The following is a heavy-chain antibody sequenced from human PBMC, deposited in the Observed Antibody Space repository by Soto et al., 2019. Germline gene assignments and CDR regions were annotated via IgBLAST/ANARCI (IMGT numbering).Heavy chain of an antibody. D-gene: IGHD6-6*01. CDR3: ARDGGSSTPIGY. J-gene: IGHJ4*02. CDR2: IIPIFGTA. CDR1: GGTFSSYA. V-gene: IGHV1-69*13. Sequence: ASVKVSCKASGGTFSSYAISWVRQAPGQGLEWMGGIIPIFGTANYAQKFQGRVTITADESTSTAYMELSSLRSEDTAVYYCARDGGSSTPIGYWGQGTLVTVSS.